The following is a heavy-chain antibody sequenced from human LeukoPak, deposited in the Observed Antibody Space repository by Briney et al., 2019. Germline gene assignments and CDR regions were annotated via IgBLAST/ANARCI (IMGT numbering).Heavy chain of an antibody. CDR3: ANVNAMSTGY. J-gene: IGHJ4*02. V-gene: IGHV3-30*18. CDR1: GFTFSNYG. Sequence: GGSLRLSCAASGFTFSNYGMHWVRQAPGKGLEWVAVISYDGSNKYYADSVKGRFTISRDNSKNTLYLQMNSLRAEDTAVYYCANVNAMSTGYWGQGTLVTVSS. D-gene: IGHD2-2*01. CDR2: ISYDGSNK.